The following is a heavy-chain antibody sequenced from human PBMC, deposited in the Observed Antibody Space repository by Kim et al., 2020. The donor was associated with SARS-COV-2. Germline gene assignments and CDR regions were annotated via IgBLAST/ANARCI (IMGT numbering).Heavy chain of an antibody. J-gene: IGHJ5*02. CDR1: GGTFSSYA. CDR2: IIPILGIA. D-gene: IGHD1-7*01. Sequence: SVKVSCKASGGTFSSYAIRWVRQAPGQGLEWMGRIIPILGIANYAQKFQGRVTITADKSTSTAYMELSSLGSEDTAVYYCASIAGTNSGGWFDPWGQGTLVTVSS. CDR3: ASIAGTNSGGWFDP. V-gene: IGHV1-69*04.